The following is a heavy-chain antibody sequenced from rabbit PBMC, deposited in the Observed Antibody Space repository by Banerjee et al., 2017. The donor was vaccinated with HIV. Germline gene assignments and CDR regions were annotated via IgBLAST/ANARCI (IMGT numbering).Heavy chain of an antibody. J-gene: IGHJ6*01. D-gene: IGHD4-1*01. Sequence: EESGGDLVKPEGSLTLTCTASGFSFSSSYWICWVRQAPGKGLEWIACIYGGSSGNTVYASWAKGRFTISKTSSTTVTLQMTSLTAADTASYFCARDLAGVIGWNFGLWGPGTLVTVS. CDR1: GFSFSSSYW. V-gene: IGHV1S45*01. CDR2: IYGGSSGNT. CDR3: ARDLAGVIGWNFGL.